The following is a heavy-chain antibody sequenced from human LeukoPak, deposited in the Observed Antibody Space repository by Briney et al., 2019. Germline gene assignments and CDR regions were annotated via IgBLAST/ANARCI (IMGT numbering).Heavy chain of an antibody. Sequence: GGSLRLSCAASGFTFSNYGMNWVRQAPGKGLEWVSGITSSGITYYADSVKGRFTISRDNSKNTLYLQMNSLRAEDTAVYYCARDPGSGYEEHFDYWGQGTLVTVSS. CDR1: GFTFSNYG. CDR3: ARDPGSGYEEHFDY. V-gene: IGHV3-23*01. D-gene: IGHD5-12*01. CDR2: ITSSGIT. J-gene: IGHJ4*02.